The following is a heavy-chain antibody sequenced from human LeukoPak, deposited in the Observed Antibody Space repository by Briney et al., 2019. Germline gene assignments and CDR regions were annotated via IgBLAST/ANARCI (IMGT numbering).Heavy chain of an antibody. D-gene: IGHD1-26*01. J-gene: IGHJ5*02. CDR3: ARGGDRWWELRP. V-gene: IGHV4-30-2*01. CDR1: GGSISSGDYS. CDR2: IFHTGI. Sequence: SETLSLTCAVSGGSISSGDYSCSGIRQPPGTGLEWIGYIFHTGIYDNPSLKSRVTIPVGRSKNQFSLNLSSVTAADTAVYYCARGGDRWWELRPWGQGTLVTVSS.